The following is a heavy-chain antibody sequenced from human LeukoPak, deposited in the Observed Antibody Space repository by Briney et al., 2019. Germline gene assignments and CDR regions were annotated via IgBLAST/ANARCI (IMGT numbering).Heavy chain of an antibody. D-gene: IGHD6-19*01. CDR2: IWYEGQTK. CDR3: AREWGRIAVAGGPGY. CDR1: GFIFSNYG. V-gene: IGHV3-33*01. J-gene: IGHJ4*02. Sequence: GESLRLSCEASGFIFSNYGMHWVRQAPGKGLEWLALIWYEGQTKFYADSVKGRFTISRDNSGNTLFLRMTNLRVEDTAVYYCAREWGRIAVAGGPGYWGQGALVTVSS.